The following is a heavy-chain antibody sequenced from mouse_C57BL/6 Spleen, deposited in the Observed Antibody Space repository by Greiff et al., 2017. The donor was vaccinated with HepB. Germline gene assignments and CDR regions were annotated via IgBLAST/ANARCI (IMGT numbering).Heavy chain of an antibody. CDR2: ISSGSSTI. J-gene: IGHJ2*01. CDR1: GFTFSDYG. V-gene: IGHV5-17*01. D-gene: IGHD1-1*01. Sequence: DVMLVESGGGLVKPGGSLKLSCAASGFTFSDYGMHWVRQAPEKGLEWVAYISSGSSTIYYADTVKGRFTISRDNAKNTLFLQMTSLRSEDTAMYYCARRSSPYFDYWGQGTTLTVSS. CDR3: ARRSSPYFDY.